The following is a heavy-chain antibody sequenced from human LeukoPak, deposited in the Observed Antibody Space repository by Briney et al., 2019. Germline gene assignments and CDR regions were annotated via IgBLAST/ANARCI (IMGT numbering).Heavy chain of an antibody. J-gene: IGHJ6*02. CDR2: IYTSGST. CDR3: ARGTSCTLGGGWYGRGDYYYGMDV. V-gene: IGHV4-4*07. CDR1: GGSISSYY. D-gene: IGHD6-19*01. Sequence: SETLSLTCTVPGGSISSYYWSWIRQPAGKGLEWIGRIYTSGSTNYNPSLKSRVTMSVDTSKNQFSLKLSSVTAADTAVYYCARGTSCTLGGGWYGRGDYYYGMDVWGQGTTVTVSS.